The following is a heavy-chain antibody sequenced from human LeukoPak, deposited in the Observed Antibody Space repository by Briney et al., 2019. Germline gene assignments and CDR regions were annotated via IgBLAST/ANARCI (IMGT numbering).Heavy chain of an antibody. CDR2: IYYSGST. CDR3: AREVIDYGGNLDNWFDP. CDR1: GGSISSGGYY. D-gene: IGHD4-17*01. Sequence: PSETLSLTCTVSGGSISSGGYYWSWIRQHPGKGLEWIGYIYYSGSTYYNPSLKSRVTISVDTSKNQFSLKLSSVTAADTAVYYCAREVIDYGGNLDNWFDPWGQGTQVTVSS. V-gene: IGHV4-31*03. J-gene: IGHJ5*02.